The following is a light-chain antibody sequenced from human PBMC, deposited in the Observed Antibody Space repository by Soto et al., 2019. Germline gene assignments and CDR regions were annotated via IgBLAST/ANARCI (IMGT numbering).Light chain of an antibody. CDR3: KQRSNWPPT. CDR2: DAS. CDR1: QSVGSY. J-gene: IGKJ5*01. Sequence: EIVLTQYPGTLSFSPGERATLSCRASQSVGSYLAWYQQQPGQAPRLLINDASHRAAGIPARFSGSGSGTDFTLTISSLETEDFAVYYCKQRSNWPPTFGQGTRLEIK. V-gene: IGKV3-11*01.